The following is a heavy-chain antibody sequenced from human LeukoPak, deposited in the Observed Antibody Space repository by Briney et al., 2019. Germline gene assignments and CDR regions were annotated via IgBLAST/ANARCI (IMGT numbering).Heavy chain of an antibody. J-gene: IGHJ4*02. V-gene: IGHV4-34*01. D-gene: IGHD6-19*01. Sequence: SSETLSLTCAVYGGSFSGYYWSWIRQPPGKGLEWIGEINHSGSTNYNPSLKSRVTISVDTSKNQFSLKLSSVTAADTAVYCCARDRAGAGLSFDYWGQGTLVTVSS. CDR2: INHSGST. CDR1: GGSFSGYY. CDR3: ARDRAGAGLSFDY.